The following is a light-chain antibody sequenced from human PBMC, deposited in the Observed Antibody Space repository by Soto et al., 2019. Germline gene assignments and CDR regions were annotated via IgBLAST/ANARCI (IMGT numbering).Light chain of an antibody. CDR1: QNVGSRY. CDR3: QQYSSSPRT. J-gene: IGKJ1*01. Sequence: EIVLTQSPGTLSLSPGERATLSCRASQNVGSRYLACYQQKPGQAPRLLIYGTSNRATGIPDRFSGSRSGTYFSRTISILEPADLKVYYCQQYSSSPRTLGQGTRVKLK. V-gene: IGKV3-20*01. CDR2: GTS.